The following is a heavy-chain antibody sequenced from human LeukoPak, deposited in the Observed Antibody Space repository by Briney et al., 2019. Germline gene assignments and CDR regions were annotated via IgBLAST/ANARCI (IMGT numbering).Heavy chain of an antibody. D-gene: IGHD2-2*02. J-gene: IGHJ5*02. CDR1: GGSISSYY. Sequence: SETLSLTCTVSGGSISSYYWSWIRQPAGKGLEWIGRIYTSGSTNYNPSLKSRVTMSVDTSKNQFSLKLSSVTAADTAVYYCARVDCSSTSCYTEGNWFDPWGQGTLVTVSS. CDR2: IYTSGST. CDR3: ARVDCSSTSCYTEGNWFDP. V-gene: IGHV4-4*07.